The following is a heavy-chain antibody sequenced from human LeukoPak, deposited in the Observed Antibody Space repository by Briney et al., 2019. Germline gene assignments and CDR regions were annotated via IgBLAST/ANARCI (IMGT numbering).Heavy chain of an antibody. CDR2: ISSSSSYT. CDR3: ARGGYSGTYYFDY. D-gene: IGHD1-26*01. V-gene: IGHV3-11*06. J-gene: IGHJ4*02. Sequence: PGGSLRLSCAASGFTFSDYYMSWIRQAPGKGLEWVSYISSSSSYTNYADSVKGRFTISRDNSKSTLYLQMNSLTAEDTAVYYCARGGYSGTYYFDYWGQGTLVTVSS. CDR1: GFTFSDYY.